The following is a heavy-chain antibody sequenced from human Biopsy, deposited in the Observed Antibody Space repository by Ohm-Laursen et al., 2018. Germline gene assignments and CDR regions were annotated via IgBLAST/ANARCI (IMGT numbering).Heavy chain of an antibody. CDR1: GYTLTELS. CDR2: FAPENGKT. J-gene: IGHJ4*02. CDR3: AADINVWNVNY. Sequence: SSVKVSCKVSGYTLTELSMHWARQAPGKGLEWMGGFAPENGKTVYAQNFQARVSVTEDTSTDTAYMELRSLRSEDTAVYYCAADINVWNVNYWGQGTQVTVSS. V-gene: IGHV1-24*01. D-gene: IGHD1-1*01.